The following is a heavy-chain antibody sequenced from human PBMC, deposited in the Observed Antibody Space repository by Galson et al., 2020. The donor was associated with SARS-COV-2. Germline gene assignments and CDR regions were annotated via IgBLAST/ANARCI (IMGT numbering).Heavy chain of an antibody. D-gene: IGHD5-18*01. CDR2: ISAYNGNT. Sequence: ASVKVPCKASGYTFTSYGISWVRQAPGQGIAWMGWISAYNGNTNYAQKPQGRVTMTTDTSTSTAYMGLRSLRSDDTAVYYCASGSYGYRVWGQGTTVTVSS. J-gene: IGHJ6*02. CDR1: GYTFTSYG. CDR3: ASGSYGYRV. V-gene: IGHV1-18*04.